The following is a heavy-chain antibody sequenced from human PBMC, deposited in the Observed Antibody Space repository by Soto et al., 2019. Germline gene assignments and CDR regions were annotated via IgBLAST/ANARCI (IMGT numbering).Heavy chain of an antibody. V-gene: IGHV3-11*01. J-gene: IGHJ4*02. CDR3: AKDSSSWPY. D-gene: IGHD6-13*01. Sequence: QVQLVESGGGLVKPGGSLRLSCAASGFSFRDSYMSWVRQAPGAGLEWSAYISNSGSSMYYADAVKGRFTSYRDNAKNSLYLQMNSLRAEDTAVYYCAKDSSSWPYWGQGALVTVSS. CDR2: ISNSGSSM. CDR1: GFSFRDSY.